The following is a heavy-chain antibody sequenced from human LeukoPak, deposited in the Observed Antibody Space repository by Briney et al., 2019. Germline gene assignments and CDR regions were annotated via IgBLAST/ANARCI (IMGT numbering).Heavy chain of an antibody. CDR1: GFTFSSYW. Sequence: GGSLRLSCAASGFTFSSYWMSWVRQAPGKGLEWVANIKQDGSEKYYVDSVKGRFTISRDNAKNSLYLQMNSLRAEDTAVYYCARDESGYSGYDWASTDDAFDIWGQGTMVTVSS. D-gene: IGHD5-12*01. CDR3: ARDESGYSGYDWASTDDAFDI. CDR2: IKQDGSEK. V-gene: IGHV3-7*01. J-gene: IGHJ3*02.